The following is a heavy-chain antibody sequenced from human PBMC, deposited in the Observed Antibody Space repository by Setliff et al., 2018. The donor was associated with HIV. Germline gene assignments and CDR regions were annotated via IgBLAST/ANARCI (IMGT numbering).Heavy chain of an antibody. J-gene: IGHJ4*02. CDR2: IIPILGIA. CDR3: AKEGGGGSDGWGGYYFDY. Sequence: WASVKVSCKAFGGTSSSDAISWVRQAPGQGLEWMGGIIPILGIASYAQKFQGRVTITADESITADESTSAAFMELSSLRSDDTAGYYCAKEGGGGSDGWGGYYFDYWGQGTLVTVSS. V-gene: IGHV1-69*10. D-gene: IGHD3-16*01. CDR1: GGTSSSDA.